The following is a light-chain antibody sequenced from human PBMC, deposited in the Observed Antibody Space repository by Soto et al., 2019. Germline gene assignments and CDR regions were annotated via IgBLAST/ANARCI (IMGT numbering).Light chain of an antibody. Sequence: DIQLTQSPSFLSASVRDRVTITCRASQGIGSYLAWYQQKPGKAPKLLIYKASTLNSGVPSRFSGSGSGTDFTLTISSLQPEDFAVYFCHQDFNLPWTFGQGTKVDIK. J-gene: IGKJ1*01. CDR3: HQDFNLPWT. CDR2: KAS. CDR1: QGIGSY. V-gene: IGKV1-9*01.